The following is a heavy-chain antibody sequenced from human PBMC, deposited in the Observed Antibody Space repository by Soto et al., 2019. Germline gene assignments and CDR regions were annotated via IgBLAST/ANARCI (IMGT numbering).Heavy chain of an antibody. CDR3: TRGLAAAGYYYYYGMDV. CDR1: GFTFGDYA. J-gene: IGHJ6*02. D-gene: IGHD6-13*01. CDR2: IRSKAYGGTT. V-gene: IGHV3-49*03. Sequence: EVQLVESGGGLVQPGRSLRLSCTASGFTFGDYAMSWFRQAPGKGLEWVGFIRSKAYGGTTESAASVKGRYTISRDDSKSIAYLQMNSLKTADTAVYYCTRGLAAAGYYYYYGMDVWGQGTTVTVSS.